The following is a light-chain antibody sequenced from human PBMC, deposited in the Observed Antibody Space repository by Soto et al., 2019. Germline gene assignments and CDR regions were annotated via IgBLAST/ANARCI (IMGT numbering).Light chain of an antibody. CDR3: VLYMGSGISV. CDR1: SGSVSTSYY. J-gene: IGLJ3*02. CDR2: TTN. V-gene: IGLV8-61*01. Sequence: QTVVTQEPSFSVSPGRTVTLTCGFSSGSVSTSYYPSWYQQTPGQARRTLIYTTNTRSSGVPDRFSGSILGNKAALTITGAQADDESDYYCVLYMGSGISVFGGGTKLTVL.